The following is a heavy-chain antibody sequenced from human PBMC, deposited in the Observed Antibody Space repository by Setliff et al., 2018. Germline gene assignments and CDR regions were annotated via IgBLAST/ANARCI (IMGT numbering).Heavy chain of an antibody. Sequence: SETLSLTCAVSGYSINSGYYWGWIRQSPGKGLEWIGSIYRDGNTYYNPSLRSRVTISVDTSKNQFSLNLRSVTAADTAVYYCARDGYGDDWNTFVDVYYYFMDVWGKGTTVTVSS. D-gene: IGHD5-18*01. J-gene: IGHJ6*03. CDR1: GYSINSGYY. CDR3: ARDGYGDDWNTFVDVYYYFMDV. V-gene: IGHV4-38-2*02. CDR2: IYRDGNT.